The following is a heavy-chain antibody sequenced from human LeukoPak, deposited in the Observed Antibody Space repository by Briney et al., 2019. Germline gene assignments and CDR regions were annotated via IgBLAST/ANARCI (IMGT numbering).Heavy chain of an antibody. J-gene: IGHJ6*03. CDR1: GFKFSDYY. Sequence: GGPLRLSCAASGFKFSDYYMTWIRQAPGKGLEWVSYISNSSDSIYYADSVEGRFTISRDNAKNSLYLQMNSLRAEDTAVYYCAREGRRPPYYYYYMDVWGKGTTVTISS. CDR3: AREGRRPPYYYYYMDV. CDR2: ISNSSDSI. V-gene: IGHV3-11*01.